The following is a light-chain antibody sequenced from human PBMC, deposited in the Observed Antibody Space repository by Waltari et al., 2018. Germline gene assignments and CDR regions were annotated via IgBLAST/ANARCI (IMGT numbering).Light chain of an antibody. CDR1: QSVLYSSNNKNY. V-gene: IGKV4-1*01. J-gene: IGKJ4*01. CDR2: WAS. CDR3: QQYYSTALT. Sequence: DIVMTQSPDSLAVSLGERATLHCKSSQSVLYSSNNKNYLAWYQQKPGQPPKLLIYWASTRESGVPDRFSGSGSGTDFTLTISSLQAEDVAVYYCQQYYSTALTFGGGTKVEIK.